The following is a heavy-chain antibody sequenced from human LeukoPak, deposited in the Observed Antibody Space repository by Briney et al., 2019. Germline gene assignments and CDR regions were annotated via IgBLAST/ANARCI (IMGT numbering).Heavy chain of an antibody. CDR1: GYSISSGYY. CDR2: IYHSGST. J-gene: IGHJ3*02. V-gene: IGHV4-38-2*01. Sequence: SETLSLTCAVSGYSISSGYYWGWIRQPPGKGLEWIGSIYHSGSTYYNPSLKSRVTISVDTSKNQFSLKLSSVTAADTAVYYCARPTYSWSYSGAFDIWGQGTMVTVSS. D-gene: IGHD1-26*01. CDR3: ARPTYSWSYSGAFDI.